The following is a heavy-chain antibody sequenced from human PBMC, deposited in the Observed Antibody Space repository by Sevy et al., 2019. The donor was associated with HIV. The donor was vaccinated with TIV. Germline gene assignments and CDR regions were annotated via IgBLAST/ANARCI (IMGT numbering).Heavy chain of an antibody. CDR3: AREGGGYDFWSGYYDY. J-gene: IGHJ4*02. V-gene: IGHV3-7*01. Sequence: GGSLRLSCAASGFTFSSYWMSWVRQAPGKGLEWVANIKQDGSEKYYVDSVKGRFTISRDNAKNSLYLQMNSLRAEDTAVYYWAREGGGYDFWSGYYDYWGQGTLVTVSS. D-gene: IGHD3-3*01. CDR1: GFTFSSYW. CDR2: IKQDGSEK.